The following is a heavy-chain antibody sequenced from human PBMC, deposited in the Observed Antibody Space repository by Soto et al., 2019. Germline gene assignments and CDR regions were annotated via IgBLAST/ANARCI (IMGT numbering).Heavy chain of an antibody. V-gene: IGHV4-34*01. D-gene: IGHD3-3*01. J-gene: IGHJ6*03. CDR1: GGSFSGYY. Sequence: SETLSLTCAVYGGSFSGYYWSWIRQPPGKGLEWIGEINHSGSTNYNPSLKSRVTISVDTSKNQFSLKLSSVTAADTAVYYCARELWSGYYTGYYYYVDVWGKATTVTVSS. CDR2: INHSGST. CDR3: ARELWSGYYTGYYYYVDV.